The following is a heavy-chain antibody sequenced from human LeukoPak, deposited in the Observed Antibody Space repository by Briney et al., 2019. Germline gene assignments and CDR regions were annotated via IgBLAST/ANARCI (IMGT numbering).Heavy chain of an antibody. V-gene: IGHV3-11*01. D-gene: IGHD6-19*01. J-gene: IGHJ4*02. CDR3: ARRRYVAGSDY. CDR1: GFTFSDYY. CDR2: ISSGGSKI. Sequence: GGSLRLSCAASGFTFSDYYMSWIRQAPGKGLEWVSYISSGGSKIYYADSVKGRFTISRDNAKNSLYLQMYSLRAEDTAVYYCARRRYVAGSDYWGQGTLVTVSS.